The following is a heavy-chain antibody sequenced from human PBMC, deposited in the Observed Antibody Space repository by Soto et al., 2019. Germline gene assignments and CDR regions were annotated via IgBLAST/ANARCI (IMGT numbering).Heavy chain of an antibody. CDR3: AREATSAPILGDDYYGMDV. Sequence: QVQVKESGPGLVKPSEILSLTCTVSGASVSGGSNYWNWIRQPPGKGLEWIAYIHSSGRINYNPSLKSRVTISADTSKNQVSLTLTSVTAADTAVYYCAREATSAPILGDDYYGMDVWGQGTTVTVSS. J-gene: IGHJ6*02. D-gene: IGHD2-2*01. CDR1: GASVSGGSNY. CDR2: IHSSGRI. V-gene: IGHV4-61*01.